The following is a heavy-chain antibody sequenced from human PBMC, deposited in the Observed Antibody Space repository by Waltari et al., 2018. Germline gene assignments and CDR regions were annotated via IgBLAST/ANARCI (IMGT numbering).Heavy chain of an antibody. Sequence: EVQLVQSGAEVKKPGESPTIPRKASGYSFTRYGIGWVRKRPGKGMEWMGIIYPGDSDTRYSPAFQGQVTISADKSISTAYLQWSSLKASDTAMYYCARRRNYPGGAMDVWGQGTTVTVSS. J-gene: IGHJ6*02. CDR2: IYPGDSDT. D-gene: IGHD4-4*01. CDR3: ARRRNYPGGAMDV. V-gene: IGHV5-51*01. CDR1: GYSFTRYG.